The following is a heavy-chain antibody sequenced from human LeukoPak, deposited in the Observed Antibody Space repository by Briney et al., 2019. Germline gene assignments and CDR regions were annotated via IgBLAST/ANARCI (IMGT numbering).Heavy chain of an antibody. Sequence: ASVKVSFKASGYTFTSYGISWVRQAPGQGLEWMGWISAYNGNTNYAQKLQGRVTMTTHTSTSTAYMELRSLRSDDTAVYYCARETSRYYYYGMDVWGQGTTVTVSS. CDR1: GYTFTSYG. V-gene: IGHV1-18*01. CDR3: ARETSRYYYYGMDV. J-gene: IGHJ6*02. D-gene: IGHD2-2*01. CDR2: ISAYNGNT.